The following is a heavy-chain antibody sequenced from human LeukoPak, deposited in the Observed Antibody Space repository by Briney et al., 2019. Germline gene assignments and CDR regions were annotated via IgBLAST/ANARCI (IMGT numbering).Heavy chain of an antibody. D-gene: IGHD5-18*01. J-gene: IGHJ4*02. V-gene: IGHV3-48*03. CDR1: GFTFSSYE. CDR3: ARDRSGYTFDD. Sequence: GGSLRLSCAASGFTFSSYEMNWVRQAPGKGLEWVSYISSSGSTIYYADSVKGRLTISRDNAKNSLYLQMNSLRAEDTAVYYCARDRSGYTFDDWGQGTLVTVSS. CDR2: ISSSGSTI.